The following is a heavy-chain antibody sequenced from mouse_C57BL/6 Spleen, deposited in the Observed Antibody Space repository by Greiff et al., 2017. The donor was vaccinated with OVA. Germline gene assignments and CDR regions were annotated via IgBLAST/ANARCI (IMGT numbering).Heavy chain of an antibody. D-gene: IGHD3-1*01. CDR3: ARHVRGYDY. CDR2: ISGGGGNT. CDR1: GFTFSSYT. Sequence: EVKLMGSGGGLVKPGGSLKLSCAASGFTFSSYTMSWVRQTPEKRLAWVATISGGGGNTYYPDSVKGRFTISRDNAKNTLYLQMSSLRSEDTALYYCARHVRGYDYWGQGTTLTVSS. J-gene: IGHJ2*01. V-gene: IGHV5-9*01.